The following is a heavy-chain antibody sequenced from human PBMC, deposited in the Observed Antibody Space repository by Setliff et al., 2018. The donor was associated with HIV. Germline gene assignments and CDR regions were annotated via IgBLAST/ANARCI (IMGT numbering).Heavy chain of an antibody. Sequence: SETLSLTCAVYGGSFTNYFWSWIRQSPGKGLEWIGEINHSGSTNYNPSLKSRVTISVDTSKNQFSLKLSSVTAADTAVYYCARVDTAIYGMDVWGQGTTVTVSS. CDR1: GGSFTNYF. CDR3: ARVDTAIYGMDV. J-gene: IGHJ6*02. CDR2: INHSGST. D-gene: IGHD5-18*01. V-gene: IGHV4-34*01.